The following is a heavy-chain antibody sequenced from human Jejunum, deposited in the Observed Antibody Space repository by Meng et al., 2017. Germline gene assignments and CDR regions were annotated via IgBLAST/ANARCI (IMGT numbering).Heavy chain of an antibody. J-gene: IGHJ4*02. CDR2: ISGDETST. V-gene: IGHV3-74*01. CDR1: GFTFSSSW. Sequence: GGSLRLSCAASGFTFSSSWMHWVRQAPGKGPVWVARISGDETSTNYADSVKGRFTISRDNAKNTLYLQMSSLRADDTAIYYCARRAEAGGFLDDWGQGTLVTVSS. D-gene: IGHD2-8*02. CDR3: ARRAEAGGFLDD.